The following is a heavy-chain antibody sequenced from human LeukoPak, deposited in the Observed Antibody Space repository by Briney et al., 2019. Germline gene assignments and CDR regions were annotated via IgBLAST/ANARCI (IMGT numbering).Heavy chain of an antibody. J-gene: IGHJ4*02. Sequence: PGGSLRLSCAGSGFTFRDPWMSWVRQPPGKGLEWIGEINHSGSTNYNPSLKSRITISVDTSKNQFSLKLSSVTAADTAVYYCARSKEKDNYYFDYWGQGTLVTVSS. CDR3: ARSKEKDNYYFDY. CDR1: GFTFRDPW. V-gene: IGHV4-34*01. CDR2: INHSGST. D-gene: IGHD1-1*01.